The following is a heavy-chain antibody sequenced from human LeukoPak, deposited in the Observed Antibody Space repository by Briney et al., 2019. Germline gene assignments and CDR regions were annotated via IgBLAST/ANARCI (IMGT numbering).Heavy chain of an antibody. J-gene: IGHJ4*02. CDR2: ISAYNGNT. CDR1: GYTFTSYY. D-gene: IGHD3-10*01. V-gene: IGHV1-18*04. Sequence: ASVKVSCKASGYTFTSYYMHWVRQAPGQGLEWMGWISAYNGNTNYAQKLQGRVTMTTDTSTSTAYMELRSLRSDDTAVYYCARDRILWFGEFRINYFDYWGQGTLVTVSS. CDR3: ARDRILWFGEFRINYFDY.